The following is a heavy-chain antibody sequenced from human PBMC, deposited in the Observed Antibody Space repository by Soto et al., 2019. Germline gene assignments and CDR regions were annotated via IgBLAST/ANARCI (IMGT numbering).Heavy chain of an antibody. D-gene: IGHD1-1*01. CDR2: IYPGDSDT. CDR3: ARLSTWNGGPYGMDV. J-gene: IGHJ6*02. Sequence: PGESLKISCKGCGYSFTSYWIGWVRQMPGKGLEWMGIIYPGDSDTRYSPSLQGQVTISADKSISTAYLQWSSLKASDTAMYYCARLSTWNGGPYGMDVWGQGTTVTVSS. CDR1: GYSFTSYW. V-gene: IGHV5-51*01.